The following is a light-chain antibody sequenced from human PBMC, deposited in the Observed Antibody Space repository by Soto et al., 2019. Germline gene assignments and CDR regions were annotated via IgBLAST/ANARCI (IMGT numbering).Light chain of an antibody. CDR1: SSNIGDNY. J-gene: IGLJ1*01. CDR2: ENN. V-gene: IGLV1-51*02. CDR3: ATGDSSLCVGV. Sequence: QSVLTQPPSVSAAPGQKVTISCSGSSSNIGDNYVSWYQQLPGTAPKLLIYENNKRPSGIPDRFSGSKSGTSATLGITGLQTGDEADYYWATGDSSLCVGVFGTVSNVTV.